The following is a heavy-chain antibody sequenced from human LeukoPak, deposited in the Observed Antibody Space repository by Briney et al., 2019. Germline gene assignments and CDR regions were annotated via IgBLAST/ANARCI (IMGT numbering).Heavy chain of an antibody. CDR3: ARGMGYSYGHPQGAFDI. V-gene: IGHV1-18*01. CDR1: GYSFTSYG. D-gene: IGHD5-18*01. Sequence: GASVKFSCKASGYSFTSYGFNWVRQAPGQGLEWIGWMSAYNGKTNYAHSLQGRVTVTADTSTSTAYMELRSLRSEDTAVYYCARGMGYSYGHPQGAFDIWGQGTMVTVSS. J-gene: IGHJ3*02. CDR2: MSAYNGKT.